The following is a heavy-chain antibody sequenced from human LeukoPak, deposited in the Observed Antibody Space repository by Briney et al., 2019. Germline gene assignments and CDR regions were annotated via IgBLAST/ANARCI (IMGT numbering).Heavy chain of an antibody. Sequence: ASVKVSCKASGYTFTSYDINWVRQATGQGLEWMGWMNPNSGNTGYAQKFQGRVTMTRNTSISTAYLELSSLRSDATAVYYCASGGSGRYYLDYWGQGTLVTVSS. CDR3: ASGGSGRYYLDY. J-gene: IGHJ4*02. V-gene: IGHV1-8*01. CDR1: GYTFTSYD. CDR2: MNPNSGNT. D-gene: IGHD1-26*01.